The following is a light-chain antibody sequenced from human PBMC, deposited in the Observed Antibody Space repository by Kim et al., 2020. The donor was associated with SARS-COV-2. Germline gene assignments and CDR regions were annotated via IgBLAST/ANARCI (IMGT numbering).Light chain of an antibody. J-gene: IGLJ2*01. Sequence: VSPGQTASSTCSGDKWGTKYASWYQQKPGQSPVLVIYQDNNRPSGIPERFSGSNSGNTATLTISRTQAMDEADYYCQAWDSSTAVFGGGTQLTVL. CDR1: KWGTKY. CDR2: QDN. CDR3: QAWDSSTAV. V-gene: IGLV3-1*01.